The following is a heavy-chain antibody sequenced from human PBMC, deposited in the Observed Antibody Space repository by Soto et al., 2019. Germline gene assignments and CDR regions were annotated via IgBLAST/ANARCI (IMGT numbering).Heavy chain of an antibody. CDR1: GGSISSGDYY. Sequence: QVQLQESGPGLVKPSQTLSLTCTVSGGSISSGDYYWSWIRQHPGKGLEWIGYIYYSGSTYYNPSLKSRVTISVDTSKYQFSLKLSSVTAADTAVYYCARWWSGSRQGFDPWGQGTLVIVSS. V-gene: IGHV4-31*03. CDR3: ARWWSGSRQGFDP. J-gene: IGHJ5*02. D-gene: IGHD3-3*01. CDR2: IYYSGST.